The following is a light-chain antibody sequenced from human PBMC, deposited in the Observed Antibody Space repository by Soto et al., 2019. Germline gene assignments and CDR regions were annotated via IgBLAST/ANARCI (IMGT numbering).Light chain of an antibody. Sequence: EIVLTQSPATLSLSPGETATLSCRVIQGLSGYIAWYHQNPGQPPRLLIYDASTRATGIPAKFSGSGSGTDFTLTINSLEPEDFAVYFCHRYSNWQYTFGQGPKLEIK. CDR1: QGLSGY. V-gene: IGKV3D-11*01. CDR2: DAS. J-gene: IGKJ2*01. CDR3: HRYSNWQYT.